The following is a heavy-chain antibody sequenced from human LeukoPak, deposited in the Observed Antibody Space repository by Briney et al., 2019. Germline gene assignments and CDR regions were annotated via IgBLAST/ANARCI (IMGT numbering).Heavy chain of an antibody. CDR1: GGSISNYY. CDR3: ARGSSQEEQND. CDR2: IYYSGST. D-gene: IGHD1/OR15-1a*01. Sequence: PSETLSLTCTVSGGSISNYYWSWIRQPPGKGLEWIGYIYYSGSTNYNPSLKSRVTISVDTSKNQFSLKLSSVTAADTAVYYCARGSSQEEQNDWGQGTLVTVSS. V-gene: IGHV4-59*08. J-gene: IGHJ4*02.